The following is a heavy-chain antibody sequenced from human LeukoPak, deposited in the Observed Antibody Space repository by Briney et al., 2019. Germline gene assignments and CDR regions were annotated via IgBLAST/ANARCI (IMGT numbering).Heavy chain of an antibody. CDR2: INSDGSEG. D-gene: IGHD6-6*01. V-gene: IGHV3-7*03. Sequence: GGSLRLSCAVSGFTFSGFWMSWSRQAPGKGLEWVASINSDGSEGYYADVVKGRFTISRDNAKNSLYLQVNSLRAEDTAVYYCARSSYSSSSSVWGQGTMVTVSS. CDR3: ARSSYSSSSSV. J-gene: IGHJ3*01. CDR1: GFTFSGFW.